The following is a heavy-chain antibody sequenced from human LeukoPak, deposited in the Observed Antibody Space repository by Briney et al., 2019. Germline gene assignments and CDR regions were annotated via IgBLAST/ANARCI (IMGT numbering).Heavy chain of an antibody. J-gene: IGHJ3*02. CDR1: GFTFDDYA. V-gene: IGHV3-43*02. Sequence: QPGGSLRLSCAASGFTFDDYAMHWVRQAPGKGLEWVSLISGDGGSTYYADSVKGRFTISRDNSKNTLYLQMNSLRAEDTAVYYCAKDRDIVVVTMTFDIWGQGTMVTVSS. CDR3: AKDRDIVVVTMTFDI. D-gene: IGHD2-21*02. CDR2: ISGDGGST.